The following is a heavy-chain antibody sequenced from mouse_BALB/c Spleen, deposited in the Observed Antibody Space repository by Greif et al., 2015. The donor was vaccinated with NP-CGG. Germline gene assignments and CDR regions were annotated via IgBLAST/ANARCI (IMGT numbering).Heavy chain of an antibody. Sequence: VQLQESGAELMKPGASVKISCKATGYTFSSYWIEWVKQRPGHGLEWIGEILPGSGSTNYNEKFKGKATFTADTSSNTAYMQLSSLTSEDSAVYYCARSGGLRRNYYAMDYWGQGTSVTVSS. CDR3: ARSGGLRRNYYAMDY. CDR2: ILPGSGST. CDR1: GYTFSSYW. D-gene: IGHD2-4*01. J-gene: IGHJ4*01. V-gene: IGHV1-9*01.